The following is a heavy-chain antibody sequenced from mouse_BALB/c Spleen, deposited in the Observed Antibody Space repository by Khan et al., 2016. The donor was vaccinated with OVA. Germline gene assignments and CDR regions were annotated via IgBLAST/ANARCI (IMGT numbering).Heavy chain of an antibody. CDR3: TRNWSFAY. D-gene: IGHD4-1*01. J-gene: IGHJ3*01. CDR2: ISNLAYSI. Sequence: EVELVESGGGLVQPGGSRKLSCAASGFTFSDYGMAWVRQAPGKGPEWVAFISNLAYSIYYADTVTGRFTISRENAKNTLYLEMGSLRSEDTAMYYCTRNWSFAYWGQGTLVTVSA. V-gene: IGHV5-15*02. CDR1: GFTFSDYG.